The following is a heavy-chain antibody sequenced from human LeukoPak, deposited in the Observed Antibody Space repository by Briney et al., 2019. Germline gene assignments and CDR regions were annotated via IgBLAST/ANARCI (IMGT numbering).Heavy chain of an antibody. Sequence: SVKVSCKASGGTFSSYAISWVRQAPGQGLEWMGGIIPIFGTANYAQKFQGRVTITTDESTGTAYMELSSLRSEDTAVYYCARLTYHYDSSGYYYFDYWGQGTLVTVSS. D-gene: IGHD3-22*01. CDR3: ARLTYHYDSSGYYYFDY. V-gene: IGHV1-69*05. J-gene: IGHJ4*02. CDR2: IIPIFGTA. CDR1: GGTFSSYA.